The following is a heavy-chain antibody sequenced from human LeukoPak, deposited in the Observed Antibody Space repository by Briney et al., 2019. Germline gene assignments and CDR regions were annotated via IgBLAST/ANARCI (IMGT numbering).Heavy chain of an antibody. Sequence: ASVKVSCKASGYTFTGYYMHWVRQAPGQGLEWMGWINPNSGDTSYVQKFQGRVTMTRETSITTAYMELSSLRSDDTVVYCCAREVRAFDIWGQGTMLTVSS. CDR3: AREVRAFDI. CDR2: INPNSGDT. J-gene: IGHJ3*02. V-gene: IGHV1-2*02. CDR1: GYTFTGYY.